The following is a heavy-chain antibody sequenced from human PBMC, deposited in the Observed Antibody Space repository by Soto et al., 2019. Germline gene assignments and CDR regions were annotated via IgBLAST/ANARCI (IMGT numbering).Heavy chain of an antibody. CDR3: VRQRGVAADTTGNWSER. J-gene: IGHJ5*02. CDR2: IYYTVST. D-gene: IGHD6-13*01. Sequence: PSETLSLTCTVSGGSISSSSYYWGWILHPPGKGLEWIGSIYYTVSTYNKWSLKSRVSMSVDTSKNHFSLKVSSVSDADTAVYYCVRQRGVAADTTGNWSERWGKQTLVSTSS. V-gene: IGHV4-39*01. CDR1: GGSISSSSYY.